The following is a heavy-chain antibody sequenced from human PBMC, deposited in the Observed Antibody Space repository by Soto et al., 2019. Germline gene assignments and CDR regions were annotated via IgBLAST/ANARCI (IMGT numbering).Heavy chain of an antibody. CDR3: ARLGKYCSSTSCYAGLHYYYYMDV. V-gene: IGHV5-51*01. J-gene: IGHJ6*03. CDR1: GYSFTSYW. Sequence: GESLKISCKGSGYSFTSYWIGWVRQMPGKGLEWMGIIYPGDSGTRYSPSFQGQVTISADKSISTAYLQWSSLKASDTAMYYCARLGKYCSSTSCYAGLHYYYYMDVWGKGTTVTVSS. D-gene: IGHD2-2*01. CDR2: IYPGDSGT.